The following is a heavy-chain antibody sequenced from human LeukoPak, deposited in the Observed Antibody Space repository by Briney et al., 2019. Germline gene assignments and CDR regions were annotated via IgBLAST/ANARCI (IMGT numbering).Heavy chain of an antibody. J-gene: IGHJ3*02. D-gene: IGHD3-9*01. V-gene: IGHV4-30-4*01. CDR1: GGSISSGDYY. CDR3: ARAPFLFSYYDILTGYYIPIAFDI. CDR2: IYYSGST. Sequence: SETLSLTCTVSGGSISSGDYYCSWIRQPPGKGLEWIGYIYYSGSTYYNPSLKSRVTISVDTSKNQFSLKLSSVTAADTAVYYCARAPFLFSYYDILTGYYIPIAFDIWGQGTMVTVSS.